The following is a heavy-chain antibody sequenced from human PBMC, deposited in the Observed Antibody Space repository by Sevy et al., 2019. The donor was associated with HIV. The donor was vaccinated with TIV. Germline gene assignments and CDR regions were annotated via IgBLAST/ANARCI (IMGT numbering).Heavy chain of an antibody. D-gene: IGHD3-22*01. CDR2: IKQDGSEK. CDR3: AKLGFYYDSRAYDYFDY. CDR1: GFTFSDYW. Sequence: GGSLRLSCAASGFTFSDYWMNWVRQAPGKGLEWVANIKQDGSEKYYVDSVKGRFTISRDNAKNSLYLQMNSLRVEDTAVYFCAKLGFYYDSRAYDYFDYWGQGTLVTVSS. J-gene: IGHJ4*02. V-gene: IGHV3-7*01.